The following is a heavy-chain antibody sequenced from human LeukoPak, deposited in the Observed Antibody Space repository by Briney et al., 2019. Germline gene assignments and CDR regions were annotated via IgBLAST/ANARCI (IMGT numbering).Heavy chain of an antibody. Sequence: PGGSLRLSCAASGFTFSNYAMTWVRQAPEKGLKWVSSISDSGGGTYYEDSVKGRFTISRDNSKNTLYLQMNSLRAEDTAVYYCAKDSGSGSYYPTGDEYWGRGILVTVSS. CDR2: ISDSGGGT. CDR3: AKDSGSGSYYPTGDEY. CDR1: GFTFSNYA. V-gene: IGHV3-23*01. D-gene: IGHD3-10*01. J-gene: IGHJ4*02.